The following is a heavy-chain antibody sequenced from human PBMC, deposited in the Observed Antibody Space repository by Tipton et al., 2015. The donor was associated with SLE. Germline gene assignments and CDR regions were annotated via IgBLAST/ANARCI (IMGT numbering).Heavy chain of an antibody. J-gene: IGHJ4*02. Sequence: SLRLSCAASGFTVSSNYMSWVRQAPGKGLEWVSVIYSGGSTYYADSVKGRFTISRDNSKNTLYLQMNSLRAEDTAVYYCARDRAYDSSGYYGGFVYWGQGTLVTVSS. CDR1: GFTVSSNY. V-gene: IGHV3-66*02. CDR3: ARDRAYDSSGYYGGFVY. D-gene: IGHD3-22*01. CDR2: IYSGGST.